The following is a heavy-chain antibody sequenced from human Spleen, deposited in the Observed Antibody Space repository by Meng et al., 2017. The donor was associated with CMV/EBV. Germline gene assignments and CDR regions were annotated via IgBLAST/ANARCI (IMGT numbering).Heavy chain of an antibody. Sequence: SGFTLSTYWMSWVRQAPGKGLEWVANINQDGSEKYFVDSVKGRFTISRDNAKNSLYLQMSSLRAEDTAVYYCAKDLAVGRIWFDPWGQGTLVTVSS. CDR1: GFTLSTYW. CDR2: INQDGSEK. J-gene: IGHJ5*02. D-gene: IGHD6-19*01. CDR3: AKDLAVGRIWFDP. V-gene: IGHV3-7*01.